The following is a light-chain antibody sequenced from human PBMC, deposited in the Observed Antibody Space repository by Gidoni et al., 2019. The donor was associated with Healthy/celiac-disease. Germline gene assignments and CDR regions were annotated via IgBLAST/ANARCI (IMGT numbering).Light chain of an antibody. Sequence: QSALTQPRSLYRSPVQSVTISCTGTSSDVVGLNYVSWYQQHPGKAPKLMLYDVSKRPSGVPDRFSGSKSGNTASLPISGLQAEDEADYSCCSYAGSYTLVFGGGTKLTVL. J-gene: IGLJ2*01. CDR3: CSYAGSYTLV. V-gene: IGLV2-11*01. CDR2: DVS. CDR1: SSDVVGLNY.